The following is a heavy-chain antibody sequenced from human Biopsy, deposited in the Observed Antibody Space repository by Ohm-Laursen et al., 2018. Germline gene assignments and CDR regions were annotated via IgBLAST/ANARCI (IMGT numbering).Heavy chain of an antibody. CDR3: ARDPGYDFWSGSDPFDI. CDR1: GYTFTAYG. Sequence: ASVKASCNASGYTFTAYGISWVRQAPGLGLEWMGWISTYNDDTNIAQKFQGRVSMTTDTSTRTAYMELKSLRSGDTAIYFCARDPGYDFWSGSDPFDIWGQGTLVTVS. CDR2: ISTYNDDT. D-gene: IGHD3-3*01. J-gene: IGHJ3*02. V-gene: IGHV1-18*04.